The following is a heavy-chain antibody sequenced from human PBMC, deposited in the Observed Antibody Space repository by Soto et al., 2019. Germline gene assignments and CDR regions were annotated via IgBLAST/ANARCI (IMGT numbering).Heavy chain of an antibody. CDR1: GRTFSINADF. CDR2: IDNGGNT. J-gene: IGHJ4*02. Sequence: SETLSLTCTVSGRTFSINADFWYLAWIRQPPGKGLEWIGSIDNGGNTYYNPPLKSRVIISADTSKNQFSLSLNSVTAADTAVYYCVKRSLLVDQTWGQGILVTVPS. CDR3: VKRSLLVDQT. V-gene: IGHV4-39*01. D-gene: IGHD2-21*01.